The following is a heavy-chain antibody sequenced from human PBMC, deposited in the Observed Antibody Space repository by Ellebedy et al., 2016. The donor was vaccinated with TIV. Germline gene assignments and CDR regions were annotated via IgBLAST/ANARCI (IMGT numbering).Heavy chain of an antibody. CDR3: AKSLGNGDYSSVS. D-gene: IGHD4-17*01. V-gene: IGHV3-30*18. J-gene: IGHJ5*02. CDR1: GFTFSDHY. CDR2: ISYDGSDR. Sequence: GESLKISCAASGFTFSDHYMDWVRQAPGKGLEWVALISYDGSDRYYAGSVRGRLTISRDNSKNTVYLQMNSLRVEDTAVYYCAKSLGNGDYSSVSWGQGILVTVSS.